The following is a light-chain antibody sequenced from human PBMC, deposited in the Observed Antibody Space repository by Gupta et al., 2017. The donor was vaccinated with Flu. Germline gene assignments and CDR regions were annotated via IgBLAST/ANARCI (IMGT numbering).Light chain of an antibody. Sequence: DIQMIQCPTSLSASVGDRVTISCRASQSLGTYFNWYQQKPGKAPKLLIYDASRWQSGVPSRFSGSASGTDITLSISMLPPEDFATYYSRQTRAPPLTFGGGTRVEIK. CDR3: RQTRAPPLT. V-gene: IGKV1-39*01. CDR1: QSLGTY. CDR2: DAS. J-gene: IGKJ4*01.